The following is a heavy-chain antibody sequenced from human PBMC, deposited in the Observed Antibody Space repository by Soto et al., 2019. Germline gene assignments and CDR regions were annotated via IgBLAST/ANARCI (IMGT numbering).Heavy chain of an antibody. CDR3: ARRRGSYFDY. V-gene: IGHV5-51*01. Sequence: GESLKISCKGSGYSFTSYWIGWVRQMPGKGLESMGIIYPGDSDTRYSPSFQGQVTISADKSITTAYLQWSSLEASDTAMYFCARRRGSYFDYWAQGTLVTVSS. CDR1: GYSFTSYW. D-gene: IGHD1-26*01. J-gene: IGHJ4*02. CDR2: IYPGDSDT.